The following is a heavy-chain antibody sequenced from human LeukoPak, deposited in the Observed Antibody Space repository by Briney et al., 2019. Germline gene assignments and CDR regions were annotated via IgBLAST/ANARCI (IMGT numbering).Heavy chain of an antibody. CDR1: GFTFSSYA. CDR3: AKDYAYSSGWSVDY. CDR2: ISGSGGST. Sequence: GGSLRLSSAASGFTFSSYAMSWVRQAPGKGLEWVSAISGSGGSTYYADSVKGRFTISRDNSKNTLYLQMNSLRAEDTAVYYCAKDYAYSSGWSVDYWGQGTLVTVSS. D-gene: IGHD6-19*01. V-gene: IGHV3-23*01. J-gene: IGHJ4*02.